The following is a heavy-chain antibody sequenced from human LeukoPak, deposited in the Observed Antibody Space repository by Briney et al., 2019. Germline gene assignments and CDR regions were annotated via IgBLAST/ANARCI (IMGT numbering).Heavy chain of an antibody. J-gene: IGHJ3*02. CDR3: ARRFDSSGYPENDAFEI. D-gene: IGHD3-22*01. CDR2: IYPGDSDT. CDR1: GYSFTSYW. Sequence: GESLKISCKGSGYSFTSYWIGWVRQMPGKGLEWVGIIYPGDSDTRYSPSFQGQVTISADKSISTAYLQWSSLKASDTAMYYCARRFDSSGYPENDAFEIWGQGTMVTVSS. V-gene: IGHV5-51*01.